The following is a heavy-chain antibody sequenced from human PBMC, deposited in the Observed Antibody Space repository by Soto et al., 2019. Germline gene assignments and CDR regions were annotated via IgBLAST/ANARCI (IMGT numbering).Heavy chain of an antibody. CDR3: ASDKITRLFDY. Sequence: QVQLQQWGAGLLKPSETLSLTCAVYGGSFSGYYWTWIRQPPGTGLEWIGEINHSGSTNYNPSLKSRVSISLDSSKNQFSLKRTSVTAADTAVYYWASDKITRLFDYWGRGTLVTVSS. V-gene: IGHV4-34*01. D-gene: IGHD3-10*01. CDR1: GGSFSGYY. J-gene: IGHJ4*02. CDR2: INHSGST.